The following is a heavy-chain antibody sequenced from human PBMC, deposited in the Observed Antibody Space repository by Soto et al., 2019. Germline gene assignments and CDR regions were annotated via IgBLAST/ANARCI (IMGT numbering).Heavy chain of an antibody. J-gene: IGHJ4*02. Sequence: EVQLVESGGGWVQPGTSLRLSCAASGFMSHDYAMHWVRQAPGKGLEWVSGISGSGGSTYYADSVKGRFTISRDNSKNTLYLQMNSLRAEDTAVYYCAKKDYYGSGSYHDYWGQGTLVTVSS. CDR1: GFMSHDYA. CDR2: ISGSGGST. V-gene: IGHV3-23*04. D-gene: IGHD3-10*01. CDR3: AKKDYYGSGSYHDY.